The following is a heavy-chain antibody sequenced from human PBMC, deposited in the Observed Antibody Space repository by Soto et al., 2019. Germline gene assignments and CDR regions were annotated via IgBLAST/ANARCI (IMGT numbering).Heavy chain of an antibody. CDR3: VRDAGYDIMTGYSRYYFDY. CDR1: GGSISSGGYY. J-gene: IGHJ4*02. D-gene: IGHD3-9*01. Sequence: SETLSLTCTVSGGSISSGGYYWSWIRQHPGKGLEWIGYIYYSGSTYYNPSLKSRVTISVDTSKNKYPLKLSPVTAADTAVFYCVRDAGYDIMTGYSRYYFDYWGQGTLVTVSS. CDR2: IYYSGST. V-gene: IGHV4-31*03.